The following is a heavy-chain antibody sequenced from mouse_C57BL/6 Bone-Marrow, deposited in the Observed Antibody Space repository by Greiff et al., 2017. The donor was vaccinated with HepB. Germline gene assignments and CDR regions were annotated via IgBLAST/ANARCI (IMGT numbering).Heavy chain of an antibody. CDR3: ASESPGYYFDY. CDR2: IHPNSGST. J-gene: IGHJ2*01. V-gene: IGHV1-64*01. Sequence: QVQLQQPGAELVKPGASVKLSCKASGYTFTSYWMHWVKQRPGQGLEWIGMIHPNSGSTNYNEKFKSKATLTVDKSSSTAYMQLSSLTSEDSAVYYCASESPGYYFDYWGQGTTLTVSS. CDR1: GYTFTSYW.